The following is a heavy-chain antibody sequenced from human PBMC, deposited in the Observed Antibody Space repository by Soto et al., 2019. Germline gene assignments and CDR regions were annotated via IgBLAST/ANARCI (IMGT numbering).Heavy chain of an antibody. J-gene: IGHJ4*02. D-gene: IGHD6-19*01. CDR3: ARDLNIAVAGTCDY. V-gene: IGHV1-3*01. CDR2: INAGNGNT. CDR1: GYTFTSYS. Sequence: ASVKVSCKASGYTFTSYSMHWVRQAPGQRLEWMGWINAGNGNTKYSQKFQGRVTITRDTSASTAHMELSSLRSEDTAVYYCARDLNIAVAGTCDYWGQGTLVTVSS.